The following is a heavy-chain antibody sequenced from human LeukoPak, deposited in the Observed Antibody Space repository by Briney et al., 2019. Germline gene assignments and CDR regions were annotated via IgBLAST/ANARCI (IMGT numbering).Heavy chain of an antibody. V-gene: IGHV3-23*01. Sequence: GGSLRLSCAASGFTVSSNYMSWVRQAPGKGLEWVSAISGSGGSTYYADSVKGRFTISRDNSKNTLYLQMNSLRAEDTAVYYCAKDPNRMGYWGQGTLVTVSS. D-gene: IGHD2-15*01. CDR2: ISGSGGST. CDR3: AKDPNRMGY. CDR1: GFTVSSNY. J-gene: IGHJ4*02.